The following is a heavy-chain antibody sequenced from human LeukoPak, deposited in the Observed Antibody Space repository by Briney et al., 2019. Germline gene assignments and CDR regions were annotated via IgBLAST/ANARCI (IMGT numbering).Heavy chain of an antibody. D-gene: IGHD3-22*01. CDR3: ARLGDEYYDSSGYHNYYYYYMDV. J-gene: IGHJ6*03. CDR1: GGSFSGYY. V-gene: IGHV4-34*01. Sequence: PSETLSLICAVYGGSFSGYYWSWIRQPPGKGLEWIGKINHSGSTNYNPSLKSRVTISVDTSKNQFSLKLSSVTAADTAVYYCARLGDEYYDSSGYHNYYYYYMDVWGKGTTVTISS. CDR2: INHSGST.